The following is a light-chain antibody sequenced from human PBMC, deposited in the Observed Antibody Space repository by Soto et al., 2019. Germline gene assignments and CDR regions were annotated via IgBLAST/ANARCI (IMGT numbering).Light chain of an antibody. Sequence: QAVLTQPPSASGTPGQRVTISCSGSGSSIGTNTGNWYRQLPGTAPKLLIYGDNQRPSGVPGRFSGSKSGTSASLAISGLQSEDEAEYYCAAWDGSLNNVLFGGGTKLTVL. V-gene: IGLV1-44*01. J-gene: IGLJ2*01. CDR2: GDN. CDR3: AAWDGSLNNVL. CDR1: GSSIGTNT.